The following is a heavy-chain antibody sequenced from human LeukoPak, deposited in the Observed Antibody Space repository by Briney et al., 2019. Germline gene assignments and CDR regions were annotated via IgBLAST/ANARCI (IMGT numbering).Heavy chain of an antibody. CDR2: IKQDGSEK. CDR3: ARDYDILTGWDFDY. D-gene: IGHD3-9*01. Sequence: GGSLRLSCAASGFTFSSYWMSWVRQAPGKGLEWVANIKQDGSEKYYVDSVKGRFTISRDNSKNTLYLQMNSLRAEDTAVYYCARDYDILTGWDFDYWGQGTLVTVSS. V-gene: IGHV3-7*01. J-gene: IGHJ4*02. CDR1: GFTFSSYW.